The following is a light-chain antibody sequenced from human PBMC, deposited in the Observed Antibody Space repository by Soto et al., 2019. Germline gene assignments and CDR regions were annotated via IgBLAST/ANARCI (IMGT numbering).Light chain of an antibody. CDR2: DAS. J-gene: IGKJ4*01. CDR1: QGISSA. CDR3: QQFQSYALT. V-gene: IGKV1-13*02. Sequence: QLTQSPSSLSASVGDRDTITCRASQGISSALAWYQHKPGRAPRLLIYDASSLQSGVPSRFSGSGSGTDFTLTISSLQPEDFATYYCQQFQSYALTFGGGTKLEIK.